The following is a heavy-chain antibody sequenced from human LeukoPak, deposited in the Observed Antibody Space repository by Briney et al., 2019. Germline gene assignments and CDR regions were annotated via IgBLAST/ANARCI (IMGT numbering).Heavy chain of an antibody. CDR3: ATAGEYSSGWNTFDY. D-gene: IGHD6-19*01. CDR1: GYTLTELS. Sequence: GASVKVSCKVSGYTLTELSMHWVRQAPGKGLEWMGGFDPEDGETIYAQKFQGRITMTEDTSTDTAYMELSSLRSEDTAVYYCATAGEYSSGWNTFDYWGQGTLVAVSS. CDR2: FDPEDGET. J-gene: IGHJ4*02. V-gene: IGHV1-24*01.